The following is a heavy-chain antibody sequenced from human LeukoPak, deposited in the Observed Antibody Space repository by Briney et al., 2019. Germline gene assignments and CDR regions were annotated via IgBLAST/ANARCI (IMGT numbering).Heavy chain of an antibody. Sequence: GGSLRDSCAASGFTVSSNYMSWVRPAPGEGVERGSVIYSGGSTYYADSVKGRFTISRDNSKNTLYLQMNSLRAEDTAVYYCAAVMIYSSGDFSFDYWGQGTLVTVSS. D-gene: IGHD6-19*01. CDR2: IYSGGST. J-gene: IGHJ4*02. V-gene: IGHV3-53*01. CDR3: AAVMIYSSGDFSFDY. CDR1: GFTVSSNY.